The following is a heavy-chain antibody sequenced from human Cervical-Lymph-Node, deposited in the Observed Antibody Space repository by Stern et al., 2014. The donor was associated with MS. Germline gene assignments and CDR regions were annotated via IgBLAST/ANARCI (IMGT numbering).Heavy chain of an antibody. V-gene: IGHV1-69*01. Sequence: QVQLVESGAEVKKPGSSVTVSCTASGGTFSNYAITWFRQAPGRGLEWMGDTNPLFGTTNYAQKFQGRVTMTAHESTATAYMELSGLRSEDTAVYYCAGDRHSSGFDHWGQGTLVTVSS. CDR3: AGDRHSSGFDH. D-gene: IGHD3-22*01. J-gene: IGHJ4*02. CDR2: TNPLFGTT. CDR1: GGTFSNYA.